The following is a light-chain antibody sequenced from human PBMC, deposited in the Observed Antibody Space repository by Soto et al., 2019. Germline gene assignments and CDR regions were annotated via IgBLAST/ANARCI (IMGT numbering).Light chain of an antibody. CDR2: GGF. CDR1: EGISDS. CDR3: QQLSRYPLT. Sequence: IQLTQSPSSLSASVGDRVTFTCRVSEGISDSLAWYQQKPGKAPKLLIYGGFTLHSGVPSRFSGSRSGTDFTLTISSLQPEDLATYYCQQLSRYPLTFGGGTKVEIK. V-gene: IGKV1-9*01. J-gene: IGKJ4*01.